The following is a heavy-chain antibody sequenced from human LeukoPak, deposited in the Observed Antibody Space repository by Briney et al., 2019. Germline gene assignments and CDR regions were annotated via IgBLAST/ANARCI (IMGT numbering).Heavy chain of an antibody. D-gene: IGHD4-23*01. CDR1: GGSISSYY. J-gene: IGHJ4*02. CDR2: IYYSGST. Sequence: SETLSLTCTVSGGSISSYYWTWIRQPPGKGLEWIGNIYYSGSTNYNPSLKSRVTISVDMSKNQLSLKLSSVTAADTAVYLCARSWSGGNYGDFDYWGQGTLVTVSS. CDR3: ARSWSGGNYGDFDY. V-gene: IGHV4-59*01.